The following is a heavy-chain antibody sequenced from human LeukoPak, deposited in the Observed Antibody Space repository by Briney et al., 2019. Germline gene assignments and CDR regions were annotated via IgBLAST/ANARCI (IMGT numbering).Heavy chain of an antibody. V-gene: IGHV3-21*01. D-gene: IGHD3-10*01. CDR3: ARDCWDYGSGSYCGIDY. Sequence: VGSLRLSCAASGFTFSSYSMNWVRQAPGKGLGWVSSISSGSSYIYYADSVKGRFTISRDNAKNSLYLQMNSLKAEDTAVYYCARDCWDYGSGSYCGIDYWGQGTLVTVSS. J-gene: IGHJ4*02. CDR1: GFTFSSYS. CDR2: ISSGSSYI.